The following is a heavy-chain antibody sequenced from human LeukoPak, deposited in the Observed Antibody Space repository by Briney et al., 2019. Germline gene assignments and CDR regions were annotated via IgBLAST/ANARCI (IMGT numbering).Heavy chain of an antibody. J-gene: IGHJ5*02. CDR1: GGSISSGSYY. CDR3: ARDQVVGATQSFDP. V-gene: IGHV4-61*02. D-gene: IGHD1-26*01. CDR2: IYTSGST. Sequence: SQTLSLTCTVSGGSISSGSYYWSWIRQPAGKGLEWIGRIYTSGSTNYNPSLKSRVTISVDTSKNQFSLRLSSVTAADTAVYYCARDQVVGATQSFDPWGQGTLVTVSS.